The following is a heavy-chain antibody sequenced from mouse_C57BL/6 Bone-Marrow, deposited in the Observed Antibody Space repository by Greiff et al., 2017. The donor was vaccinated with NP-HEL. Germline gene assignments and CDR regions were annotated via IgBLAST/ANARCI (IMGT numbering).Heavy chain of an antibody. CDR3: ARRGITTVVAEGYAMDY. V-gene: IGHV1-22*01. Sequence: EVQLQQSGPELVKPGASVKMSCKASGYTFTDYNMHWVKQSHGKSLEWIGYINPNNGGTSYNQKFKGKATLTVNKSSSTAYMELRSLTSEDSAVYYCARRGITTVVAEGYAMDYWGQGTSVTVSS. CDR2: INPNNGGT. CDR1: GYTFTDYN. J-gene: IGHJ4*01. D-gene: IGHD1-1*01.